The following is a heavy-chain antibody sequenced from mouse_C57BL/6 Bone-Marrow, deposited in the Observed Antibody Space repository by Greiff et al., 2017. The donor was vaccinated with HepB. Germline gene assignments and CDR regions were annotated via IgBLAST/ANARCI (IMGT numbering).Heavy chain of an antibody. CDR3: ARENFLAWFAY. J-gene: IGHJ3*01. CDR1: GYAFTNYL. CDR2: INPGSGGT. V-gene: IGHV1-54*01. Sequence: QVQLQQSGAELVRPGTSVKVSCKAPGYAFTNYLIEWVKQRPGQGLEWIGVINPGSGGTNYNEKFKGKATLTADKSSSTAYMQLSSLTSEDSAVYFCARENFLAWFAYWGQGTLVTVSA.